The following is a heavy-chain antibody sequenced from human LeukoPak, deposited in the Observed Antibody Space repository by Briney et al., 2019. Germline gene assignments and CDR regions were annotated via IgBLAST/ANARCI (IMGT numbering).Heavy chain of an antibody. V-gene: IGHV5-10-1*01. J-gene: IGHJ3*02. D-gene: IGHD3-22*01. CDR1: GYRFNSYW. CDR2: IDPSDSYT. Sequence: GESLKISCKGSGYRFNSYWINWVRQMPGRGPEWMGTIDPSDSYTKYNPSFQGHVTISADKSISTAYLQWSSLKASDTAMYYCARPLSSGYYGGGFDIWGQGTMVTVSS. CDR3: ARPLSSGYYGGGFDI.